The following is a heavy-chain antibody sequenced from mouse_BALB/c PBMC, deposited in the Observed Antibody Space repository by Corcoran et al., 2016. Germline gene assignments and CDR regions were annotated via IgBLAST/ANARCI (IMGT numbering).Heavy chain of an antibody. CDR1: GYSFTGYY. D-gene: IGHD2-4*01. CDR3: ARDYDYWYFDV. CDR2: INPYNGAT. J-gene: IGHJ1*01. Sequence: EVQLQQSGPELVKPGASVKISCKASGYSFTGYYMHWVKQSHVKSLEWIGRINPYNGATSYNQNFKDKASLTVDKSSSTAYMELHSLTSEDSAVYYCARDYDYWYFDVWGAGTTVPVSS. V-gene: IGHV1-26*01.